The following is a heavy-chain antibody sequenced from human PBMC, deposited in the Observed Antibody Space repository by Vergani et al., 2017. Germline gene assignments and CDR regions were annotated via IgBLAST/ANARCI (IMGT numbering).Heavy chain of an antibody. V-gene: IGHV1-8*01. Sequence: QVQLVQSGAEVKKPGASVKVSCKASGYTFTRYDINWVRQATGQGLEWMGWMNPNSGNTGYAQKFQGRVTMTRNTSISTAYMELSSLRSEDTAVYDCARLGFGELSSWFDPWGQGTLVTVSS. D-gene: IGHD3-10*01. J-gene: IGHJ5*02. CDR2: MNPNSGNT. CDR3: ARLGFGELSSWFDP. CDR1: GYTFTRYD.